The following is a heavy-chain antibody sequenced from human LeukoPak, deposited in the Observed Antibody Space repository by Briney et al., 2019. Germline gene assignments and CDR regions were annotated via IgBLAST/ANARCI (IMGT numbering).Heavy chain of an antibody. V-gene: IGHV3-7*03. D-gene: IGHD6-6*01. Sequence: GWSLRLSCAVSGFTFSGFWMSWFRQAPGKGLEWVASINSDGSEGYYADVVKGRFTISRDNAKNSLYLQINSLRAEDTAVYYCARSSYSSSSSVWGQGTMVTVSS. J-gene: IGHJ3*01. CDR3: ARSSYSSSSSV. CDR2: INSDGSEG. CDR1: GFTFSGFW.